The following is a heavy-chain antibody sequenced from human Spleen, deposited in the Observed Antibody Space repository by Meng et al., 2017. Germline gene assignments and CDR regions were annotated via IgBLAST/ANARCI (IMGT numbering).Heavy chain of an antibody. CDR2: ISGSSST. CDR1: GFTFSSYA. J-gene: IGHJ4*02. V-gene: IGHV3-23*01. Sequence: GGSLRLSCAASGFTFSSYAMSWVRQAPGKGLVWVSTISGSSSTYYVDSVKGRFAISRDNSRNTLYLRLNGLRAEDTAVYYCAKAMAYDFWGGFYFHFDYWGQGTLVTVSS. D-gene: IGHD3-3*01. CDR3: AKAMAYDFWGGFYFHFDY.